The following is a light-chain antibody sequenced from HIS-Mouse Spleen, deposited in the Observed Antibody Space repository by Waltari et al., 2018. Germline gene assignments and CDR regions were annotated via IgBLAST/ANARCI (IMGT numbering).Light chain of an antibody. Sequence: SYELTQPPSVSVSPGQTARITCSGDALPKKYSYWFQHKSGQAPVLVFYEDSKRPSGIPVRFSGSSSGTMATLTISGAQVEDEADYYCYSTDSSGNHRVFGGGTKLTVL. J-gene: IGLJ2*01. CDR3: YSTDSSGNHRV. V-gene: IGLV3-10*01. CDR1: ALPKKY. CDR2: EDS.